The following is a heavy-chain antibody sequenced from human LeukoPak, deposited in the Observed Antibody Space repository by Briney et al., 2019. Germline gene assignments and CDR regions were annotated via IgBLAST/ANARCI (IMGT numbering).Heavy chain of an antibody. CDR2: IRYDGSNK. V-gene: IGHV3-30*02. CDR1: GFTFSSYG. Sequence: GGSLRLSCAASGFTFSSYGMHWVRQAPGKGLEWVAFIRYDGSNKYYADSVKGRFTISRDNSKNTLYLQMNSLRAEDTAGYYCSKDLLLPPDPLGQGNPVNGPS. CDR3: SKDLLLPPDP. J-gene: IGHJ5*02.